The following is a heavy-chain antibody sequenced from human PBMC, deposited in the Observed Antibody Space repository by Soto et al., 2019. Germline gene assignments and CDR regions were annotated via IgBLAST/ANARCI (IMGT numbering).Heavy chain of an antibody. CDR2: VYNSGST. V-gene: IGHV4-59*01. Sequence: SETLSLNCAVSGGSISSNSWSWIRKSPGKGLEWIGYVYNSGSTNYNPSLKSRVTISEDTSKSQFSLKVNSMPAADTAVYYCARYRREAVAGYTLDNWGQGILVTVS. CDR1: GGSISSNS. J-gene: IGHJ4*02. D-gene: IGHD6-13*01. CDR3: ARYRREAVAGYTLDN.